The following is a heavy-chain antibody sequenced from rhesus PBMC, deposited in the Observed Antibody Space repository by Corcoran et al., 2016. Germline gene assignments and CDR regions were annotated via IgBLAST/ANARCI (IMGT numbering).Heavy chain of an antibody. CDR1: GGSFSIYW. Sequence: QVQLQESGPGLVTPSETLSLTCSVSGGSFSIYWWRWIRQPPGKGLEWIGEINGNSGSTNYNPSLKSRVTISKDASKNQFSLKLSSVTAADTAVYYCARYTATVRDYWGQGVLVTVSS. V-gene: IGHV4-80*01. D-gene: IGHD5-12*01. CDR2: INGNSGST. J-gene: IGHJ4*01. CDR3: ARYTATVRDY.